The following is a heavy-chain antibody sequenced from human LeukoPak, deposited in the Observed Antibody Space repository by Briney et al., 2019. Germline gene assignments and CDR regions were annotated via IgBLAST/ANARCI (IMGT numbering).Heavy chain of an antibody. CDR2: IYYSGST. J-gene: IGHJ2*01. V-gene: IGHV4-39*07. Sequence: SETLSLTCTVSGGSISSSSYYWGWIRQPPGKGLEWIGSIYYSGSTYYNPSLKSRVTISVDTSKNQFSLKLSSVTAADTAVYYCARAGSSYSSSWSTHWYFDLWGRGTLVTVSS. CDR3: ARAGSSYSSSWSTHWYFDL. D-gene: IGHD6-13*01. CDR1: GGSISSSSYY.